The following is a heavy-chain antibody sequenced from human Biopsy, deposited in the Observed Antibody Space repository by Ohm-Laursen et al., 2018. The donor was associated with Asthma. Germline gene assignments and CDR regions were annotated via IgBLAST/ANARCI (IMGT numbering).Heavy chain of an antibody. Sequence: GASVKVSCKASGYNFISFAIHWVRQAPGQRLEWMGWVNTGNGDTKYSQKFQGRVTITRDTSASTAYMELRSLRSEDKATYYCARTYYDFLTGQVKDVFGVWGQGTMVTVSS. CDR3: ARTYYDFLTGQVKDVFGV. D-gene: IGHD3-9*01. J-gene: IGHJ3*01. CDR1: GYNFISFA. CDR2: VNTGNGDT. V-gene: IGHV1-3*04.